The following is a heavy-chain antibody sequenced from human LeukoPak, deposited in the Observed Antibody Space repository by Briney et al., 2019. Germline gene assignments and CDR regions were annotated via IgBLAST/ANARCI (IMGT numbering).Heavy chain of an antibody. CDR3: ARELPPVMKYYFDY. V-gene: IGHV3-33*01. CDR2: IWFDGSNK. D-gene: IGHD4-11*01. J-gene: IGHJ4*02. Sequence: GGSLRLACAASGFSFSSYGMHWVRQAPGKGLEWVAVIWFDGSNKYYADSVKGRFTISRDNSKNTLYLQMDSLRAEDTAVYYCARELPPVMKYYFDYWGQGTLVTVSS. CDR1: GFSFSSYG.